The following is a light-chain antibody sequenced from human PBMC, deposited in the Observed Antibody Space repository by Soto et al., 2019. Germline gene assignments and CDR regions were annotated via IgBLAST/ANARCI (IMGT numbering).Light chain of an antibody. CDR1: QGIGNN. CDR2: AAS. Sequence: DIQMTQSPSSLSASVGDRVTITCRASQGIGNNLCWFQQKVGRAPKRLIYAASSLEGGVPLRFSGSGSGTEFTLTISGLQPEDFATYYCLQHHTCPSTFGQGTKLEI. CDR3: LQHHTCPST. V-gene: IGKV1-17*01. J-gene: IGKJ2*01.